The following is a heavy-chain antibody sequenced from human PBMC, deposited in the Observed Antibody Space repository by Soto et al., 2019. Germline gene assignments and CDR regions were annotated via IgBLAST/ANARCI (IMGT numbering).Heavy chain of an antibody. V-gene: IGHV3-23*01. Sequence: GGSLRLSCAASGFTFSSYAMSWVRQAPGKGLEWVSAISGSGGSTYYADSVKGRFTISRDNSKNTLYLQMNSLRAEDTAVYYCAKVSWSWFGELLTYFDYWGQGTLVTVSS. CDR1: GFTFSSYA. J-gene: IGHJ4*02. CDR2: ISGSGGST. CDR3: AKVSWSWFGELLTYFDY. D-gene: IGHD3-10*01.